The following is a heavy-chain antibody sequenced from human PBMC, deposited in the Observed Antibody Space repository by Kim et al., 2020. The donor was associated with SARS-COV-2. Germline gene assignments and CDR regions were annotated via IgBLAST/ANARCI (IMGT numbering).Heavy chain of an antibody. V-gene: IGHV1-2*02. CDR3: ARGGITAPGTFDS. CDR2: INPNNGGT. CDR1: GYSFTGYY. Sequence: ASVKVSCKASGYSFTGYYMHWVRQAPGQGLEWMGWINPNNGGTNFAQNFQGRVTMTRDTSIITAYMELSRLTSDDRAVYYCARGGITAPGTFDSWGQGTLVTVSS. J-gene: IGHJ4*02. D-gene: IGHD6-13*01.